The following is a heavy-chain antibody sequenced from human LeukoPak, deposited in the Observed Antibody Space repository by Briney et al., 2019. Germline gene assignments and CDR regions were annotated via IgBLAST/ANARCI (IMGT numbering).Heavy chain of an antibody. J-gene: IGHJ6*03. V-gene: IGHV1-8*01. D-gene: IGHD6-13*01. CDR1: GYTFTSYD. CDR2: MNPNSGNT. CDR3: ARGRYSSSWYIYYYYMDV. Sequence: RASVKVSCKASGYTFTSYDINWVRQATAQGLEWMGWMNPNSGNTGYAQKFQGRVTMTRNNSISTAYTDLSSLRSEDTAVYYCARGRYSSSWYIYYYYMDVWGKGTTVTISS.